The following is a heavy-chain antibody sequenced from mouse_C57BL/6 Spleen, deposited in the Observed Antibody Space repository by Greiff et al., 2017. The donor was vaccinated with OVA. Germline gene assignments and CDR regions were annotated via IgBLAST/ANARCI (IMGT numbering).Heavy chain of an antibody. Sequence: VQLQQSGPELVKPGASVKMSCKASGYTFTDYNMHWVKQSHGKSLEWIGYINPNNGGTSYNQKFKGKATLTVNKSSSTAYMELRSLTSEDSAVYYCARWLRLAYYFDYWGQGTTLTVSS. CDR2: INPNNGGT. CDR3: ARWLRLAYYFDY. J-gene: IGHJ2*01. D-gene: IGHD3-2*02. CDR1: GYTFTDYN. V-gene: IGHV1-22*01.